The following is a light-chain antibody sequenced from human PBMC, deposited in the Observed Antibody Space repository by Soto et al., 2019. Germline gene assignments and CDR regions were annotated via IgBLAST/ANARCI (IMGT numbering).Light chain of an antibody. CDR1: QSVASRN. Sequence: EIVLTQSPGTLSLSPGERATLSCRASQSVASRNLAWYQQKSGQAPRLLISGASTRATGIPARFSGSGSGTEFTLTISSLQSEDFAIYFCQQYNHWPRTFGQGTKVDIK. V-gene: IGKV3-15*01. CDR3: QQYNHWPRT. J-gene: IGKJ1*01. CDR2: GAS.